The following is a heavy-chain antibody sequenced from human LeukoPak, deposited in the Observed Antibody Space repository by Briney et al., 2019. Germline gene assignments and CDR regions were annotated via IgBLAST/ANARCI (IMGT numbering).Heavy chain of an antibody. V-gene: IGHV3-23*01. CDR3: AKGAKWELPLDY. D-gene: IGHD1-26*01. J-gene: IGHJ4*02. CDR1: GFTFSSYG. CDR2: ISGSRTST. Sequence: PGGSLRLSCVASGFTFSSYGMHWVRHAPGKGLEWVSAISGSRTSTYYADSVKGRFTISRDNSKNTLYLQMNSLRAEDTAVYYCAKGAKWELPLDYWGQGTLVTVSS.